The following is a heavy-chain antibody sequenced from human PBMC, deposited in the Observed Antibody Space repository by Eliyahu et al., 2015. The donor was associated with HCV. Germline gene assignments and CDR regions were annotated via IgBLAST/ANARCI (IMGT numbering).Heavy chain of an antibody. CDR1: GFTFSXYA. D-gene: IGHD6-19*01. J-gene: IGHJ4*02. Sequence: EVQLLESGGGLVQPGGSLRLSCAASGFTFSXYAMSWVRQAPGKGLEWVSAISGSGGSTYYADSVKGRFTISRDNSKNTLYLQMNSLRAEDTAVYYCAKDQRPSGIAVAGIDYWGQGTLVTVSS. CDR3: AKDQRPSGIAVAGIDY. V-gene: IGHV3-23*01. CDR2: ISGSGGST.